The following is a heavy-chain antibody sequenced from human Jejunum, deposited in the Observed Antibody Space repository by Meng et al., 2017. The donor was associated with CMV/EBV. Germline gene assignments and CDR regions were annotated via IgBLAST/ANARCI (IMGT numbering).Heavy chain of an antibody. J-gene: IGHJ4*02. CDR3: ATTSGSSY. Sequence: LSFASSGLTFSTFWMSWFRQSPGKGLEWVAHIKQDGSEKYYVDSVKGRFTISRDNTENSLFLQMNTLRAEDTAVYYCATTSGSSYWGQGALVTVSS. V-gene: IGHV3-7*01. D-gene: IGHD6-6*01. CDR1: GLTFSTFW. CDR2: IKQDGSEK.